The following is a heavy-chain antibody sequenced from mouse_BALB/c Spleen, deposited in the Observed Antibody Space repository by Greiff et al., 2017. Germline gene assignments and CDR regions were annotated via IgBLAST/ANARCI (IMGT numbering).Heavy chain of an antibody. Sequence: VQLKESGPGLVKPSQSLSLTCSVTGYSITSGYYWNWIRQFPGNKLEWMGYISYDGSNNYNPSLKNRISITRDTSKNQFFLKLNSVTTEDTATYYCARYGNYEDYWGQGTTLTVSS. D-gene: IGHD2-10*02. J-gene: IGHJ2*01. V-gene: IGHV3-6*02. CDR2: ISYDGSN. CDR3: ARYGNYEDY. CDR1: GYSITSGYY.